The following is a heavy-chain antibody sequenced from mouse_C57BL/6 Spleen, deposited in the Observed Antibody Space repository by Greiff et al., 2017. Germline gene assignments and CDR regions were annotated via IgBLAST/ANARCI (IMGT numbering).Heavy chain of an antibody. CDR1: GYSFTSYY. Sequence: QVQLQQSGPELVKPGASVKISCKASGYSFTSYYIHWVKQRPGQGLEWIGWIYPGSGNTKYNEKFKGKATLTADTSSSTAYMQLSSLTSEDSAVYYCARVYYYAMDYWGQGTSVTVSS. CDR2: IYPGSGNT. V-gene: IGHV1-66*01. CDR3: ARVYYYAMDY. J-gene: IGHJ4*01.